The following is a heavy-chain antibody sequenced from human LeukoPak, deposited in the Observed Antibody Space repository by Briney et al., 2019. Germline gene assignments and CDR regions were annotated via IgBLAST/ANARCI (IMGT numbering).Heavy chain of an antibody. Sequence: GGSLRLSCAASGFTFSTYWMHWVRQAPGKGLAWVARIRPEGTTTAYADSVKGRFTISRDNAKNTLFLQMNSLSAEDTAVYYCARDLDWILFDYWGQGTLVTVSS. J-gene: IGHJ4*02. CDR3: ARDLDWILFDY. CDR2: IRPEGTTT. D-gene: IGHD3-9*01. CDR1: GFTFSTYW. V-gene: IGHV3-74*03.